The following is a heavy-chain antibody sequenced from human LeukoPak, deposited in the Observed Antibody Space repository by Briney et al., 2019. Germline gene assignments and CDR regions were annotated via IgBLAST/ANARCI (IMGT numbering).Heavy chain of an antibody. CDR3: ARALGRGVFDY. D-gene: IGHD7-27*01. J-gene: IGHJ4*02. V-gene: IGHV1-2*02. CDR1: GYTFTGYY. Sequence: EASVTVSCKASGYTFTGYYMHWVRQAPGQGLEWMGWINPNSGGTNYAQKFQGRVTMTMDTSISTAYMELSRLRSDDTALYYCARALGRGVFDYWGQGTLVTVSS. CDR2: INPNSGGT.